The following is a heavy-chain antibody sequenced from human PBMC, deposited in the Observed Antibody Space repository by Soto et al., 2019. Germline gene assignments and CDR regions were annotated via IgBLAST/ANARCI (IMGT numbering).Heavy chain of an antibody. Sequence: GGSLRLSCAASGFTFSSYGMHWVRQAPGKGLEWVAVISYDGSNKYYADSVKGRFTISRDNSKNTLYLQMNSLRAEDTAVYYCAKDSIPRSSSWHFDYWGQGTLVTVSS. V-gene: IGHV3-30*18. D-gene: IGHD6-13*01. CDR1: GFTFSSYG. J-gene: IGHJ4*02. CDR2: ISYDGSNK. CDR3: AKDSIPRSSSWHFDY.